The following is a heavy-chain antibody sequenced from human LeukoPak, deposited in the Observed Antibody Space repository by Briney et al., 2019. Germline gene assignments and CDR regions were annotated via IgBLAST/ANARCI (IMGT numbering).Heavy chain of an antibody. D-gene: IGHD1-26*01. J-gene: IGHJ6*01. CDR1: GFTFSSYG. CDR3: AKMKGHPLPKYYMDV. Sequence: GRSLRLSCAASGFTFSSYGMHWVREAPGTRLECVTVIWYDGSNKYYPDSVQGRFTISRDNSKNTLYLQVNSLRAEDTAVYYCAKMKGHPLPKYYMDVWGQGTTVTVSS. V-gene: IGHV3-33*06. CDR2: IWYDGSNK.